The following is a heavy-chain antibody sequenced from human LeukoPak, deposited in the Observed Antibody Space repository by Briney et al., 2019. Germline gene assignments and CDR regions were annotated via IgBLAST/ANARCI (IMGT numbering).Heavy chain of an antibody. Sequence: GALVKVSCKASGYTFSNYGFSWVRQAPGQGLEWMGWIRAYNGDTKYAQKFQGRVTMTTDTSTTTAYMELRSLRSDDTAVYYCARGAAGGYSPSVEFGYWGQGTLVTVSS. V-gene: IGHV1-18*01. J-gene: IGHJ4*02. CDR1: GYTFSNYG. CDR2: IRAYNGDT. D-gene: IGHD5-12*01. CDR3: ARGAAGGYSPSVEFGY.